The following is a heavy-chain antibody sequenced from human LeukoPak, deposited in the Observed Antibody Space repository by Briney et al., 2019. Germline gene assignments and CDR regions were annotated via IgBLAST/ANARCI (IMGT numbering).Heavy chain of an antibody. J-gene: IGHJ4*02. CDR3: AKDLSIDH. CDR2: ISYDGSNK. V-gene: IGHV3-30*18. Sequence: GGSLRLSCAASGFTFSSYGMHWVRQAPGKGLEWVAVISYDGSNKYYADSVKGRFTISRDNSKNTLYLQMNSLRAEDTAVYYCAKDLSIDHWGQGTLVTVSS. CDR1: GFTFSSYG.